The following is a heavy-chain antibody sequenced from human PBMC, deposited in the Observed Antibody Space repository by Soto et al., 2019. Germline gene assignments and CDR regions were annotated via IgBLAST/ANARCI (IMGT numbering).Heavy chain of an antibody. CDR3: STLGRLTGYNV. V-gene: IGHV3-15*07. D-gene: IGHD3-9*01. J-gene: IGHJ4*02. CDR1: GFIFSNTW. CDR2: IKSKIEGGTI. Sequence: EVQLVESGGGLVKPGESLRLSCAGSGFIFSNTWMNWVRQAPGKGLEWVGRIKSKIEGGTIDYTAPVKGRFTISRDDSRNMLYLQMNRLKTEDTAIYYCSTLGRLTGYNVGGQGTLVTVSS.